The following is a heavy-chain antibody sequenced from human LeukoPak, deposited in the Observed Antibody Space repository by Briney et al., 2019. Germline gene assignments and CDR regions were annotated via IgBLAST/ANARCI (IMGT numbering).Heavy chain of an antibody. V-gene: IGHV4-39*07. Sequence: SETLSLTCTVSGGSISSNNYYWGWIRQPPGKGLEWIGSIYYGGYTYYNPSLKSRVTISVDTSKNQFSLKLSSVTAADTAVYYCARGRYYDFWSGYYLFDYWGQGTLVTVSS. D-gene: IGHD3-3*01. CDR1: GGSISSNNYY. J-gene: IGHJ4*02. CDR3: ARGRYYDFWSGYYLFDY. CDR2: IYYGGYT.